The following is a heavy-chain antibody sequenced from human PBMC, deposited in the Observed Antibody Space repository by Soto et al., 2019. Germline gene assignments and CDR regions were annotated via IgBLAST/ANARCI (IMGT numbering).Heavy chain of an antibody. CDR3: ARSVYSSGWYIQH. J-gene: IGHJ1*01. V-gene: IGHV1-69*13. CDR1: GGTXSSYA. D-gene: IGHD6-19*01. CDR2: IIPIFGTA. Sequence: GASVKVXCKASGGTXSSYAISWVRQAPGQGLEWMGGIIPIFGTANYAQKFQGRVTITADESTSTAYMELSSLRSEDTAVYYCARSVYSSGWYIQHWGQGTLVTVSS.